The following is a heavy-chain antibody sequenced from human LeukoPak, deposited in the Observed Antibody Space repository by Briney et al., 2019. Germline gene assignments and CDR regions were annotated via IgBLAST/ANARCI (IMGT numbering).Heavy chain of an antibody. Sequence: ASVKVSCKTSGYTFTGYYIHWVRQAPGLGLEWMGRINPKSGGTNYAQKFQGRVTMTRDTPINTAYMDLSSLESGDTAVYYCARTITSAASGGDYWGQGALVIVSS. D-gene: IGHD2-2*01. CDR1: GYTFTGYY. CDR3: ARTITSAASGGDY. J-gene: IGHJ4*02. CDR2: INPKSGGT. V-gene: IGHV1-2*02.